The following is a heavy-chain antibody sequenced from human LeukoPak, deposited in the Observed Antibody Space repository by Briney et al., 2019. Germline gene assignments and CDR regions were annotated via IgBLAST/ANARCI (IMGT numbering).Heavy chain of an antibody. J-gene: IGHJ4*02. CDR1: GGSFSGYC. CDR2: INGSGYT. V-gene: IGHV4-34*01. Sequence: PSETLSLTCAVYGGSFSGYCWSWIRQPPGKGLEWIGDINGSGYTNHNPSLKSRVTISADTSKNQFSLKLNSVAAADTAVYYCARQTRRSSSNDFGYWGQGTLVTVSS. CDR3: ARQTRRSSSNDFGY. D-gene: IGHD2-2*01.